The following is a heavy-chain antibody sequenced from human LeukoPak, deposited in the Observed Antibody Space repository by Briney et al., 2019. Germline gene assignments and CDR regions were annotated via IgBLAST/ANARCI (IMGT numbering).Heavy chain of an antibody. Sequence: ASVKVSCKASGGTFSSYAISWVRQAPGQGLEWMGGIIPIFGTANYAQKFQGRVTITTDESTSTAYMEPSSLRSEDTAVYYCARGDSSSSIWFDPWGQGTLVTVSS. J-gene: IGHJ5*02. CDR3: ARGDSSSSIWFDP. V-gene: IGHV1-69*05. CDR2: IIPIFGTA. D-gene: IGHD6-6*01. CDR1: GGTFSSYA.